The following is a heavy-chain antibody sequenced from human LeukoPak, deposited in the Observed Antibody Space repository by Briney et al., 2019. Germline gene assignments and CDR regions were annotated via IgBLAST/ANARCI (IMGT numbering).Heavy chain of an antibody. CDR2: VYYSGST. V-gene: IGHV4-39*07. CDR3: V. J-gene: IGHJ6*03. Sequence: SETLSLTCTVSGASISSTNYYWGWIRQPPGKGLEWIGSVYYSGSTYYNPSLKSRVTISVDTSKNQFSLNRISVTAADTAYYMDVWGKRTTVTGSS. CDR1: GASISSTNYY.